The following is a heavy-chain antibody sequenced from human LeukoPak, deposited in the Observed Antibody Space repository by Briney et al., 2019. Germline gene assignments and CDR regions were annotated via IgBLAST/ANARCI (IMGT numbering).Heavy chain of an antibody. CDR2: ISGSGGST. V-gene: IGHV3-23*01. CDR3: AREAYGDNAIEYFQH. J-gene: IGHJ1*01. D-gene: IGHD4-17*01. CDR1: GFTFSSYA. Sequence: PGGSLRLSCAASGFTFSSYAMSWVRQAPGKGLEWVSAISGSGGSTYYADSVKGRFTISRDNAKNSLYLQMNSLRAEDTAVYYCAREAYGDNAIEYFQHWGQGTLVTVSS.